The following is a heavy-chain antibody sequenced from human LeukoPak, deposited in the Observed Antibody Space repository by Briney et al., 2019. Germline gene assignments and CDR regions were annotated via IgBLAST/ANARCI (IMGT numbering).Heavy chain of an antibody. CDR3: ARDGDYYGSGSMDV. Sequence: GGSLRLSCAASGFTFSRYEMNWVRQAPGKGLEWVSYISSSGSTIYYADSVKGRFTISRDNAKNSLYLQMNSLRAEDTAVYYCARDGDYYGSGSMDVWGKGTTVTISS. D-gene: IGHD3-10*01. CDR2: ISSSGSTI. V-gene: IGHV3-48*03. J-gene: IGHJ6*03. CDR1: GFTFSRYE.